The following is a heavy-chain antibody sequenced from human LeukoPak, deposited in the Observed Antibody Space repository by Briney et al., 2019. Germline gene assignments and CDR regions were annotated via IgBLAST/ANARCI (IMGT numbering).Heavy chain of an antibody. CDR3: ARAPRGYSYGPDRAFDI. D-gene: IGHD5-18*01. CDR2: ISGSGDTT. V-gene: IGHV3-23*01. Sequence: GGSLRLSCAASGFTFSTYGMNWVRQAPGKGLEWVSAISGSGDTTYYADSVKGRFTISRDNAKNSLYLQMNSLRAEDTAVYYCARAPRGYSYGPDRAFDIWGQGTMVTVSS. J-gene: IGHJ3*02. CDR1: GFTFSTYG.